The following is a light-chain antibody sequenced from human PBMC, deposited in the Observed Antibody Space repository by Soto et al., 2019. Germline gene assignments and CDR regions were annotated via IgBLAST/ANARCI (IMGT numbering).Light chain of an antibody. CDR3: QLLDSCPLT. J-gene: IGKJ5*01. CDR2: AAS. CDR1: QGISSS. Sequence: DIQLAQSPSLLSASLGDRFTITCRASQGISSSLAWYQQKPGEAPKLLIYAASTLQSGVPSRFSGSGYGTEFTLTISSLQPEDFASYYCQLLDSCPLTFGQGTRLEI. V-gene: IGKV1-9*01.